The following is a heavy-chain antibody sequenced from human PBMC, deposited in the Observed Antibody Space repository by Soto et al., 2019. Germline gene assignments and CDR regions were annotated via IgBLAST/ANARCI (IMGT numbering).Heavy chain of an antibody. CDR1: GFTFTRYS. Sequence: GGSLRLSCAASGFTFTRYSMNWVRQAPGKGLEWVSSISSTTNYIYYGDSMRGRFTISRDNAKNSLYLEMNSLRAEDTAVYYCARESEDLTSNFGYWGQGTLVTVSS. CDR2: ISSTTNYI. J-gene: IGHJ4*02. V-gene: IGHV3-21*06. CDR3: ARESEDLTSNFGY.